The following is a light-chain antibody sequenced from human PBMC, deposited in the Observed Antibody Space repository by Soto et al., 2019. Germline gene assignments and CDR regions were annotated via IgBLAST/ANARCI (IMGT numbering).Light chain of an antibody. CDR1: QSINTY. CDR3: QQSYSTPDT. J-gene: IGKJ4*01. Sequence: DIQMTQSPSSLSASVGDRVIITCRASQSINTYLNWYQQKSGTAPKLLIHTAFNLQSGVPSRFSGSGSGTDFTLTISSLQPADFATYYCQQSYSTPDTFGGGTKVEIK. V-gene: IGKV1-39*01. CDR2: TAF.